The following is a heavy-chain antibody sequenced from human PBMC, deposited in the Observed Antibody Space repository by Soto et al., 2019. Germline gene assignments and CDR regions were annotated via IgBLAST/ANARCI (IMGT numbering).Heavy chain of an antibody. V-gene: IGHV4-4*02. Sequence: PSETLSLTCALSGGSVSDKRWWTWVRQTPGKGLEWIGETFRKGDTNYNAFLKSRVSISIDKSRNQVSLILTSVTAADTAVYYCASYVGTGGYGAFEIWGQGTVVTVSS. CDR2: TFRKGDT. CDR3: ASYVGTGGYGAFEI. D-gene: IGHD3-16*01. CDR1: GGSVSDKRW. J-gene: IGHJ3*02.